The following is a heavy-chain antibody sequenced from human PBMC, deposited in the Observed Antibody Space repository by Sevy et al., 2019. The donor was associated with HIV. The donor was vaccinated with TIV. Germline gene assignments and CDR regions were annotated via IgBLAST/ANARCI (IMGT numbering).Heavy chain of an antibody. V-gene: IGHV4-61*01. CDR3: ARHTTVNTFSYDY. D-gene: IGHD4-17*01. J-gene: IGHJ4*02. CDR2: IYYSGST. Sequence: SETLSLTCTVSGGSVSSGSYYWSWIRQPPGKGLEWIGYIYYSGSTNYNPSLKSRVTISVDTSKNQFSLKLSSVTAAETAVYYCARHTTVNTFSYDYWGQGTLVTVSS. CDR1: GGSVSSGSYY.